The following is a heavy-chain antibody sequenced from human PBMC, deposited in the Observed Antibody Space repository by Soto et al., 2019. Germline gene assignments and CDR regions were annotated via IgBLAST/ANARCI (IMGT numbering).Heavy chain of an antibody. Sequence: GGSLRLSCAASGFTFSSYGMHWVRQAPGKGLEWVAVIWYDGSNKYYADSVKGRFTISRDNSKNTLYLQMNSLRAEDTAVYYCARAPVRKTQYYFDYWGQGTLVTV. V-gene: IGHV3-33*01. CDR3: ARAPVRKTQYYFDY. D-gene: IGHD2-8*01. CDR1: GFTFSSYG. J-gene: IGHJ4*02. CDR2: IWYDGSNK.